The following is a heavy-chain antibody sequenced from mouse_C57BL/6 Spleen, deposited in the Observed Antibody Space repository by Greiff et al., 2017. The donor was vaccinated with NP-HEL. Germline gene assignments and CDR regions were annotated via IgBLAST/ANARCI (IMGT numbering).Heavy chain of an antibody. V-gene: IGHV1-59*01. CDR1: GYTFTSYW. J-gene: IGHJ2*01. CDR3: ARSPYDYDGRGYYFDY. Sequence: VQLQQPGAELVRPGTSVKLSCKASGYTFTSYWMHWVKQRPGQGLEWIGVIDPSDSYTNYNQKFKGKATLTVDTSSSTAYMQLSSLTSEDSAVYYCARSPYDYDGRGYYFDYWGQGTTLTVSS. D-gene: IGHD2-4*01. CDR2: IDPSDSYT.